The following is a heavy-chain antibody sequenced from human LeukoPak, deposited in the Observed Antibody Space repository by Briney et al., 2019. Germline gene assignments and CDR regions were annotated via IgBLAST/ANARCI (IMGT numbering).Heavy chain of an antibody. V-gene: IGHV3-11*03. J-gene: IGHJ1*01. Sequence: NPGGSLRLSCAASGFTFSDYYMSWIRQAPGKGLEWASYISSSSSYTNYADSVKGRFTISRDNAKNSLYLQMNSLRAEDTAVYYCASYDILTGYYMSGYFQHWGQGTLVTVSS. D-gene: IGHD3-9*01. CDR2: ISSSSSYT. CDR1: GFTFSDYY. CDR3: ASYDILTGYYMSGYFQH.